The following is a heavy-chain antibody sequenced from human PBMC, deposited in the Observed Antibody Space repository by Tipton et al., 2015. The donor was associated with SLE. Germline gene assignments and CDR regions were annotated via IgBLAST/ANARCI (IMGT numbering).Heavy chain of an antibody. CDR3: ARVDGAYDQYYLDY. V-gene: IGHV4-38-2*02. D-gene: IGHD4-17*01. CDR2: VYYTGNT. Sequence: TLSLTCSVTGYSISSGYYWGWIRQPPGKGPEWVGTVYYTGNTFYNPSLKSRVTISVDTSKNQFSLKLSSVTAADTAVYYCARVDGAYDQYYLDYWGQGTLVTASS. CDR1: GYSISSGYY. J-gene: IGHJ4*02.